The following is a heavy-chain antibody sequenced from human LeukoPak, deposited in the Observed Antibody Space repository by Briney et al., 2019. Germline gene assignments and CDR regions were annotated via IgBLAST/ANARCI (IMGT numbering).Heavy chain of an antibody. J-gene: IGHJ4*02. CDR2: IKQDGSEK. Sequence: GGSLRLSCAASGFTFSSYWMSWVRQAPGKGLEWVANIKQDGSEKYYVDSVKGRFTISRDNAKNSLYLQMNSLRAEDTAVYYCARDGTFPRHYYVRSFYFDYWGQGTLVTVSS. CDR3: ARDGTFPRHYYVRSFYFDY. V-gene: IGHV3-7*01. D-gene: IGHD1-26*01. CDR1: GFTFSSYW.